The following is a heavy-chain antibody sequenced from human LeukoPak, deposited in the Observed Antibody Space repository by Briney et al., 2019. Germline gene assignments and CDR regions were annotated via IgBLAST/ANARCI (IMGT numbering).Heavy chain of an antibody. Sequence: ASVKVSCKTSGYTFTDYYMHWVRQAPGQGLEWMGWISPNSGGTKYARKFQGRVTMTRDTSISTANMELSRLRSDDTAVYYCAIVKLSTYGYVPFWYFEYWGQGTLVTVSS. CDR1: GYTFTDYY. CDR3: AIVKLSTYGYVPFWYFEY. J-gene: IGHJ4*02. D-gene: IGHD5-18*01. V-gene: IGHV1-2*02. CDR2: ISPNSGGT.